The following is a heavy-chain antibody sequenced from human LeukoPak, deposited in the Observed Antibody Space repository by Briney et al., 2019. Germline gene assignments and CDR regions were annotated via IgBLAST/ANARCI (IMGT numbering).Heavy chain of an antibody. V-gene: IGHV3-7*01. D-gene: IGHD2-2*01. J-gene: IGHJ5*02. CDR2: IKQDGSEK. CDR3: ARDAVVVVPAAIIPNSWFDP. CDR1: GFTFSSYW. Sequence: GGSLRLSCAASGFTFSSYWMSWVRQAPGKGLEWVANIKQDGSEKYYVDSVKGRFTISRDNAKNSLYLQMNSLRAEDTAVYYCARDAVVVVPAAIIPNSWFDPWGQGTLVTVSS.